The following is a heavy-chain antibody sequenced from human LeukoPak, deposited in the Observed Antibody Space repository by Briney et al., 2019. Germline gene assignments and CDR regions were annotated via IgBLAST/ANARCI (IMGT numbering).Heavy chain of an antibody. D-gene: IGHD6-19*01. J-gene: IGHJ4*02. Sequence: GGSLRLSCAASGFTFSTYAMSWVRQAPGKGLEWVSSLSGSGGSTYYADSVKGRFTISRDNSKNTPYLQMNSLRHEDTAVYYCAKVLGIAVAGKVDYWGQGTLVTVSS. V-gene: IGHV3-23*01. CDR2: LSGSGGST. CDR3: AKVLGIAVAGKVDY. CDR1: GFTFSTYA.